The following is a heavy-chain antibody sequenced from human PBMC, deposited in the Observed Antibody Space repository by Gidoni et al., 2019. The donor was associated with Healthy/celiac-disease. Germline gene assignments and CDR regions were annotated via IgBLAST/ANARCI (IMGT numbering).Heavy chain of an antibody. J-gene: IGHJ4*02. CDR2: ISYDGSNK. D-gene: IGHD2-15*01. CDR3: AREVVAVYFDY. V-gene: IGHV3-30*04. Sequence: QVQLVESGGGVVQPGRSLRLSCAASGFTFSSYAMHWVRQAPGKGLEWVAVISYDGSNKYYADSVKGRFTISRDNSKNTLYLQMNSLRAEDTAVYYCAREVVAVYFDYWGQGTLVTVSS. CDR1: GFTFSSYA.